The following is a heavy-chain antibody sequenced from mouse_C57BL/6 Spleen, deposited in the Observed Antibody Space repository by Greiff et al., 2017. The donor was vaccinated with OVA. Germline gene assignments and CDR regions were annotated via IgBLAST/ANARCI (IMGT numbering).Heavy chain of an antibody. CDR2: LYPGDGDT. Sequence: QVQLKQSGAELVKPGASVKISCKASGYAFSSYWMNWVKQRPGKGLEWIGQLYPGDGDTNYNGKFKGKATLTADKSSSTAYMQLSSLTSEDSAVYFCARYYGSSYDYAMDYWGQGTSVTVAS. V-gene: IGHV1-80*01. CDR1: GYAFSSYW. CDR3: ARYYGSSYDYAMDY. D-gene: IGHD1-1*01. J-gene: IGHJ4*01.